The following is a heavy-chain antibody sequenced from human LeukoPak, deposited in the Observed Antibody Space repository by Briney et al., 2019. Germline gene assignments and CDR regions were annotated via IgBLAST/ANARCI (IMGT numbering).Heavy chain of an antibody. CDR2: IYTSGST. D-gene: IGHD3-10*01. J-gene: IGHJ3*02. CDR1: GGSISSYY. CDR3: ARDNGLLWFGGADGGAFDI. V-gene: IGHV4-4*07. Sequence: PSETLSLTCTVSGGSISSYYWSCIQQPAGKGLEWIGRIYTSGSTNYNTSLKSRVTISVDTSKNQFSLKLSSVTAADTAVYYCARDNGLLWFGGADGGAFDIWGQGTMVTVSS.